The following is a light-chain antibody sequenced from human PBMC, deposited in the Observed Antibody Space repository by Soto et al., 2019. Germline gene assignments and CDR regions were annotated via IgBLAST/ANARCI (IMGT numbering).Light chain of an antibody. V-gene: IGLV1-51*01. CDR3: GAWDTRLSAVV. CDR1: SSNIGSNY. J-gene: IGLJ3*02. Sequence: QSVLTQPPSASGTPGQRVNISCSGSSSNIGSNYVSWYQQLPGTAPKLLIYDNYKRPSGIAVRFSGSKSGTSATLGISGLQTGDEADYYCGAWDTRLSAVVFGGGTKLTVL. CDR2: DNY.